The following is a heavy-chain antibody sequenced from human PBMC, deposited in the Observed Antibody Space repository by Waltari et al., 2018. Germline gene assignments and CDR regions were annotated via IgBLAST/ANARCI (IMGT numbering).Heavy chain of an antibody. V-gene: IGHV3-23*04. CDR2: LRHIGGDT. J-gene: IGHJ4*02. D-gene: IGHD6-6*01. CDR1: GFTISNYA. Sequence: EVQLVESGGGLVQPGGSLRLSCAASGFTISNYAMRWVRQVPGKGLEWVSALRHIGGDTHYADSVKGRFTISADKSISTAYLQWSSLKASDTAMYYCARGPSLGQLVLFDYWGQGTLVTVSS. CDR3: ARGPSLGQLVLFDY.